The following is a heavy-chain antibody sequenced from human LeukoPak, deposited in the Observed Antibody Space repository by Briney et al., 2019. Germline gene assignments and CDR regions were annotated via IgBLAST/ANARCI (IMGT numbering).Heavy chain of an antibody. CDR1: GYTFTSYY. Sequence: ASVKVSCKASGYTFTSYYMHWVRQAPGQGLEWMGIINPSGGSTSYAQKFQGRVTMTRDMSTSTVYMELSSLRSEDTAVYYCANLFTSRNWFDPWGQGTLVTVSS. D-gene: IGHD2-2*01. J-gene: IGHJ5*02. CDR2: INPSGGST. V-gene: IGHV1-46*01. CDR3: ANLFTSRNWFDP.